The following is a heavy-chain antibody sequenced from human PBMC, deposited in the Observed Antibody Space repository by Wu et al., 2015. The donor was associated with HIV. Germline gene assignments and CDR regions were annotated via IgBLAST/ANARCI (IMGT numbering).Heavy chain of an antibody. Sequence: QVQLVQSGAEVKKPGSSVKVSCKASGGTFSTYAITWVRQAPGQGLEWMAVINPSGGPPTYAQSFQGRVTVTRDMSTSTVYMELSSLRFDDTAMYYCARGDSGYDSQGHYYGYFDFWGQGTLVTVSS. CDR1: GGTFSTYA. V-gene: IGHV1-69*05. CDR2: INPSGGPP. D-gene: IGHD5-12*01. J-gene: IGHJ4*02. CDR3: ARGDSGYDSQGHYYGYFDF.